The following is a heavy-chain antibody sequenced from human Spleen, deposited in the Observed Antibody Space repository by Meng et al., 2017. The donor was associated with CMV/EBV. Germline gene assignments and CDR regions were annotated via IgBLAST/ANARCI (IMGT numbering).Heavy chain of an antibody. CDR1: GFTFSSYS. Sequence: LSCAASGFTFSSYSMNWIRQAPGKGLGWVSSISSSSSYIYYAGSVKGRFTISRDNAKNSLYLQMNSLRAEDTAVYYCARDVFGHFDYWGQGTLVTVSS. V-gene: IGHV3-21*01. CDR2: ISSSSSYI. D-gene: IGHD3-10*01. J-gene: IGHJ4*02. CDR3: ARDVFGHFDY.